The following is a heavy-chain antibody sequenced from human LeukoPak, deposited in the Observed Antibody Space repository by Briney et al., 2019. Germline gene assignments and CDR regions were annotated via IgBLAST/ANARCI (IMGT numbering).Heavy chain of an antibody. CDR1: GGSISSGGYY. J-gene: IGHJ6*03. V-gene: IGHV4-31*03. Sequence: SETLSLTCTVSGGSISSGGYYWNWIRQFPGKGLEWIGFLSYSGRTNYNPSLQSRISMSVDTSKNQFSLRLNSVTAADTAVYYCARKNDYGASYYIDVWGKGTAVTVS. CDR3: ARKNDYGASYYIDV. D-gene: IGHD4-17*01. CDR2: LSYSGRT.